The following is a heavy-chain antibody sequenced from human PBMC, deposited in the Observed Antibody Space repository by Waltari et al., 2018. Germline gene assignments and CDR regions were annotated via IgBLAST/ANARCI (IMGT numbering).Heavy chain of an antibody. Sequence: EVQLVESGGGLVQPGGSLRLSCAASGFTFSDHYMDWVRQAPGKGLEWVGRTRNKTNSYTTEYAACVKGRFTISRDDSKNSLYLQMNSLKTEDTAVYYCATTAYCGGDCSTFDYWGQGTLVTVSS. CDR3: ATTAYCGGDCSTFDY. CDR1: GFTFSDHY. V-gene: IGHV3-72*01. D-gene: IGHD2-21*01. CDR2: TRNKTNSYTT. J-gene: IGHJ4*02.